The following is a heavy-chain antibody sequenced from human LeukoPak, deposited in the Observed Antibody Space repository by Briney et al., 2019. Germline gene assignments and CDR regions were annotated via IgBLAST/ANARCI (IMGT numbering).Heavy chain of an antibody. J-gene: IGHJ4*02. V-gene: IGHV4-59*01. CDR3: ARVDGDYVYYFDY. CDR1: GGSISSYY. Sequence: SETLSLTCTVSGGSISSYYWSWIRQPPGKGLEWIGYIYYSGSTNYNPSLKSRVTISVDTSKNQFSLKLSSVTAADTAVYYCARVDGDYVYYFDYWGQGTLVTVSS. D-gene: IGHD4-17*01. CDR2: IYYSGST.